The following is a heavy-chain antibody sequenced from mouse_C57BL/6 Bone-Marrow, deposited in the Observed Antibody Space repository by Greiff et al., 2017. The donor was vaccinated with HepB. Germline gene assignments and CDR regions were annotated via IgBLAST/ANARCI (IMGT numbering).Heavy chain of an antibody. D-gene: IGHD2-4*01. J-gene: IGHJ3*01. CDR3: ARRSYYDYDRFAY. CDR1: GFTFSSYG. CDR2: ISSGGSYT. V-gene: IGHV5-6*02. Sequence: DVKLVESGGDLVKPGGSLKLSCAASGFTFSSYGMSWVRQTPDKRLEWVATISSGGSYTYYPDSVKGRFTISRDNAKNTLYLQMSSLKSEDTAMYYCARRSYYDYDRFAYWGQGTLVTVSA.